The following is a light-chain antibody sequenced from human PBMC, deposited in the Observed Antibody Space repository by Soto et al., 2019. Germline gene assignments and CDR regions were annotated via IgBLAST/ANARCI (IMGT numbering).Light chain of an antibody. Sequence: EIVMTQSPATLSLSPGERVTLSCRASQRVNSNLAWYQQKPGQAPRLLIYGASLRATGIPVRFSGSGPGTNFTLTITSLQPEDFAVYYCQQYNDWPRTFGQGTKVEIK. CDR3: QQYNDWPRT. CDR1: QRVNSN. CDR2: GAS. V-gene: IGKV3-15*01. J-gene: IGKJ1*01.